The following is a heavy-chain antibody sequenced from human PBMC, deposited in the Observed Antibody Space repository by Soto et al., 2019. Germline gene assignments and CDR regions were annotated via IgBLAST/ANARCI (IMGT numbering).Heavy chain of an antibody. D-gene: IGHD3-3*01. CDR3: ARDFRGGNADY. CDR1: GFTFSSYG. J-gene: IGHJ4*02. Sequence: QVQLVESGGGVVQPGRSLRLSCAASGFTFSSYGMHWVRQAPGKGLEWVAVIWYDGSNKYYADSVKGRFTISRDNSKNTLYLQMNSLRAEDTAVYDCARDFRGGNADYWGQGTLVTVSS. CDR2: IWYDGSNK. V-gene: IGHV3-33*01.